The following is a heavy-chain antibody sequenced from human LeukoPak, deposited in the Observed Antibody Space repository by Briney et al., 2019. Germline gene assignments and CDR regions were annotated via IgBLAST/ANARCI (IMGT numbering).Heavy chain of an antibody. CDR2: IRNKANSYTT. CDR3: ARVRYYLDY. Sequence: PGRSLRLSCAASGFTFGDHYMDWVRQAPGKGLEWVGRIRNKANSYTTEYAASVKGRFTISRDDSKNSLYLQMNSLKTEDTAVYYCARVRYYLDYWGQGTLVTVSS. V-gene: IGHV3-72*01. CDR1: GFTFGDHY. J-gene: IGHJ4*02. D-gene: IGHD3-9*01.